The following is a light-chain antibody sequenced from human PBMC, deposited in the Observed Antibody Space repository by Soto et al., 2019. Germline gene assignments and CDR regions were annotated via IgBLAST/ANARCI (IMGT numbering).Light chain of an antibody. CDR3: QQRYNWLT. Sequence: IVLTQSPSTLSLSPWERATLSCRARETVTTYLSWYQHKPGQAPRLLIYGASKRATGVPARFSGSGSGTDFTLTISSLEPEDSAVYYCQQRYNWLTFGGGTKVDIK. CDR1: ETVTTY. CDR2: GAS. J-gene: IGKJ4*01. V-gene: IGKV3-11*01.